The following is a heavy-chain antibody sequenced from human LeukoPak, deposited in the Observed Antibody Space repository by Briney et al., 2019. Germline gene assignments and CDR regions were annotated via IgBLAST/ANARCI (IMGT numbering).Heavy chain of an antibody. CDR2: ISGSGGST. CDR3: AKLLGYGGTDAFDI. V-gene: IGHV3-23*01. D-gene: IGHD4-23*01. CDR1: GFTFGSHA. Sequence: GGSLRLSCVATGFTFGSHAMSWVRQAPGKGLEWVSVISGSGGSTYYADSVKGRFTISRDNSKNTLYLQMNSLRAEDTAVYYCAKLLGYGGTDAFDIWGQGTMVTVSS. J-gene: IGHJ3*02.